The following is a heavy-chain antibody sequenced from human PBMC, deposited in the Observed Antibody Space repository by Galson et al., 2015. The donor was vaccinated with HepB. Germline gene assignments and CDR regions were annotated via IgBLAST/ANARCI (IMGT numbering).Heavy chain of an antibody. V-gene: IGHV4-59*01. CDR1: GGSISSYY. J-gene: IGHJ6*02. CDR3: ARASRDYYYGMDV. Sequence: ETLSLTCTVSGGSISSYYWSWIRQPPGKGLEWIGYIYCSGSTNYNPSLKSRVTISVDTSKNQFSLKLSSVTAADTAVYYCARASRDYYYGMDVWGQGTTVTVSS. CDR2: IYCSGST.